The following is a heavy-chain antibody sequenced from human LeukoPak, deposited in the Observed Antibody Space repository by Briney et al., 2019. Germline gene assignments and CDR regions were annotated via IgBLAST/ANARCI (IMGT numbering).Heavy chain of an antibody. D-gene: IGHD6-19*01. CDR3: VRDYSSGWPMTYYNPFIDL. J-gene: IGHJ6*03. CDR2: VFVTGSP. V-gene: IGHV4-4*07. CDR1: GGSVSSYY. Sequence: SETLSLTCTVSGGSVSSYYWSWVLQPAGKGLEWIGRVFVTGSPNYSPSLKSRVTISLDASKNQLSLRLTSVTAADTAVYYCVRDYSSGWPMTYYNPFIDLWGKGTTVTVSS.